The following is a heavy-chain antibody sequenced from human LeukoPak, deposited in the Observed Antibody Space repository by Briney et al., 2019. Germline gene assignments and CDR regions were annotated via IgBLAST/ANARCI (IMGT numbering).Heavy chain of an antibody. Sequence: SETLSLTCTVSGGSITSSDYYWGWIRQPPGKGLEWIGSVYHSGSTYYNPSLKSRLTISVDTSKRQFSLKLTSVTAADPAVYYCARHLEGGYYLPFDYWGQGTLVTVSS. D-gene: IGHD3-22*01. V-gene: IGHV4-39*01. CDR2: VYHSGST. CDR3: ARHLEGGYYLPFDY. CDR1: GGSITSSDYY. J-gene: IGHJ4*02.